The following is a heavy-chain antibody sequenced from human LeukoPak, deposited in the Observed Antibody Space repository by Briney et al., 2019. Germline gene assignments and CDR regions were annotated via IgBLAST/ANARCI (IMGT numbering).Heavy chain of an antibody. CDR1: GFTLSNHD. Sequence: GGSLRLSCAASGFTLSNHDMHWVRQAPGKGLEWVAVISYDGSNKYYADSVKGRFTISRDNSKNTLYLQMNSLRAEDTAVYYCARDRGLRFNYGMDVWGQGTTVTVSS. CDR3: ARDRGLRFNYGMDV. V-gene: IGHV3-30*03. D-gene: IGHD5-12*01. CDR2: ISYDGSNK. J-gene: IGHJ6*02.